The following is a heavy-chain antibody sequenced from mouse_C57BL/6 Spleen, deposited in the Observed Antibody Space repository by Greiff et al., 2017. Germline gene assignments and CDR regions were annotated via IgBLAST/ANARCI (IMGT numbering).Heavy chain of an antibody. Sequence: QVQLQQSGAELARPGASVKLSCKASGYTFTSYGISWVKQRTGQGLEWIGEIYPRSGNTYYNEKFKGKATLTADKSSSTAYMELRSLTSEDSAVYFCARDYGSSYWYCDVWGTGTTVTVSS. CDR1: GYTFTSYG. V-gene: IGHV1-81*01. CDR2: IYPRSGNT. J-gene: IGHJ1*03. CDR3: ARDYGSSYWYCDV. D-gene: IGHD1-1*01.